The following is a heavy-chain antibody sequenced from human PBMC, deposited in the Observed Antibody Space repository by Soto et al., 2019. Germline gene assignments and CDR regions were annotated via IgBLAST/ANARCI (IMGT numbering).Heavy chain of an antibody. CDR3: ARDRQQRGYFQH. J-gene: IGHJ1*01. V-gene: IGHV3-23*01. CDR2: ISGSGGST. D-gene: IGHD6-13*01. Sequence: MRWIIKAPGKGLEWVSAISGSGGSTYYADSVKGRFTISRDNSKNTLYLQMNSLRAEDTAVYYYARDRQQRGYFQHWGNGTLVPVSS.